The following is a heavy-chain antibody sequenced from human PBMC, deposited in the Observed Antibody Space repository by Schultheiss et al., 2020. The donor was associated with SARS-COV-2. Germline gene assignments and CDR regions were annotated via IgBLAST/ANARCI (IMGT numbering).Heavy chain of an antibody. CDR2: INSNGSST. Sequence: GGSLRLSCAASGFTFSSYSMNWVRQAPGKGLEWVSRINSNGSSTNYADSVKGRFTISRDNSKNTLYLQMNSLRAEDTAVYYCAREGGRYSSSSSFVYWGQGTLVTVSS. V-gene: IGHV3-74*01. J-gene: IGHJ4*02. CDR1: GFTFSSYS. D-gene: IGHD6-6*01. CDR3: AREGGRYSSSSSFVY.